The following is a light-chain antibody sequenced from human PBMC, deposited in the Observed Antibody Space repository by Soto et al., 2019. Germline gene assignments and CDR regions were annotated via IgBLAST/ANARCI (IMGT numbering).Light chain of an antibody. Sequence: QSVLTQPPSVSAAPGQTVTISCSGSSSNIGSNFVAWYQKLPGTAPTLLIYDNNKRYPGIPDRFSGSKSGTSATLGITGLQTGDEADYYCQSCDSSLSGSGVFGTGTKVTVL. CDR1: SSNIGSNF. CDR3: QSCDSSLSGSGV. J-gene: IGLJ1*01. CDR2: DNN. V-gene: IGLV1-51*01.